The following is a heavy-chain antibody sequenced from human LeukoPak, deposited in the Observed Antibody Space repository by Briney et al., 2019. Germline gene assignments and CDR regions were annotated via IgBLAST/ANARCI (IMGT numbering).Heavy chain of an antibody. Sequence: SVKVSCKASGGTFSSYAISWVRQAPGQGLEWMGGIIPIFGTANYAQKFQGRVTITRNTSISTVYMELSSLTSEDTALYYCARGRSSSSILEYWGQGTLVTVSS. V-gene: IGHV1-69*05. J-gene: IGHJ4*02. CDR1: GGTFSSYA. CDR3: ARGRSSSSILEY. D-gene: IGHD6-6*01. CDR2: IIPIFGTA.